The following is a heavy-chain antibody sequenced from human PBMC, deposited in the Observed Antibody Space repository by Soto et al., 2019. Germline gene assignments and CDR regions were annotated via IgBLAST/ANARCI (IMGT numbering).Heavy chain of an antibody. CDR3: AREGTVTANAFDI. D-gene: IGHD4-17*01. J-gene: IGHJ3*02. CDR2: IYHSGST. V-gene: IGHV4-30-2*01. CDR1: GGSISSGGYS. Sequence: QLQLQESGSGLVKPSQTLSLTCAVSGGSISSGGYSWSWIRQPPGKGLEWIGYIYHSGSTYYNPSLKSRGTISVDRSKNQFSLKLSSVTAADTAVYYCAREGTVTANAFDIWGQGTMVTVSS.